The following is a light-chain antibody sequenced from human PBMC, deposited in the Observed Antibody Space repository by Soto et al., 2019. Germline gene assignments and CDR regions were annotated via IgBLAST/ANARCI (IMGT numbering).Light chain of an antibody. CDR2: EVS. V-gene: IGLV2-8*01. J-gene: IGLJ1*01. CDR3: TSHAGSNNYV. CDR1: SSDVGGYNY. Sequence: QSALTQPPSASGSPGQTVTISCTGTSSDVGGYNYVSWYQQHPGKAPKLIISEVSKRPSGVPDRFSGSKSGNTASLTVSGLQAEDEADYYSTSHAGSNNYVFGTGTKVTVL.